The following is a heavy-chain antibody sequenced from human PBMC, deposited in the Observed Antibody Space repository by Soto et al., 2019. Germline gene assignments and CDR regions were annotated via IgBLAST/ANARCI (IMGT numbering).Heavy chain of an antibody. V-gene: IGHV5-51*07. CDR2: IYPGDSDT. D-gene: IGHD3-9*01. J-gene: IGHJ4*02. CDR1: GYSFTSYW. Sequence: GESLKISCKGSGYSFTSYWIGWVHQMPGKGLEWMGIIYPGDSDTRYSPSFQGQVTISADKSISTAYLQWSSLKASDTAMYYCARRHYDTLTGYVTFDYWGQGTLVTVSS. CDR3: ARRHYDTLTGYVTFDY.